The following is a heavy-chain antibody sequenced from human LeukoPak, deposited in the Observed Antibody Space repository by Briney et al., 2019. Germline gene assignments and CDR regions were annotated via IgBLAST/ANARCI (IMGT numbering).Heavy chain of an antibody. CDR3: ARGPSDYYDSSGYYFLRAAYAFDI. D-gene: IGHD3-22*01. Sequence: GGSLRLSCAASGFTFSSYWMSWVRQAPGKGLERVANIKQDGSEKYYVDSVKGRFTISRDNAKNSLYLQMNSLRAEDTAVYYCARGPSDYYDSSGYYFLRAAYAFDIWGQGTMVTVSS. J-gene: IGHJ3*02. CDR1: GFTFSSYW. V-gene: IGHV3-7*01. CDR2: IKQDGSEK.